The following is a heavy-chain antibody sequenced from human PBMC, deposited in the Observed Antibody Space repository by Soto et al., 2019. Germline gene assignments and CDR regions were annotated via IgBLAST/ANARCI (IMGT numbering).Heavy chain of an antibody. CDR2: INHSGST. CDR1: GGSFSGYY. J-gene: IGHJ4*02. Sequence: SETLSLTCAVYGGSFSGYYWNWIRQPPGKGLEWIGEINHSGSTNYNPSLKSRVTISVDRSKNQFSLKLSSVTAADTAVYYCAAGAIFGVVPLDYWGQGTLVTVSS. D-gene: IGHD3-3*01. V-gene: IGHV4-34*01. CDR3: AAGAIFGVVPLDY.